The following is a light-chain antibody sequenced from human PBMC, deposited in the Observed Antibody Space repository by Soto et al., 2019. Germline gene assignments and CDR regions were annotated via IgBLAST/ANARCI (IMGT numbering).Light chain of an antibody. V-gene: IGKV3-15*01. CDR3: QQYQNLWT. J-gene: IGKJ1*01. CDR1: QTIYSN. CDR2: RAS. Sequence: RVMAESSATLCVSPGERATLSGRAGQTIYSNVAWYQQRPGQAPRLLISRASTRATGVPARFSGSGSGTEFTLTISGLQSDDFALYYCQQYQNLWTFGQGTKVAIK.